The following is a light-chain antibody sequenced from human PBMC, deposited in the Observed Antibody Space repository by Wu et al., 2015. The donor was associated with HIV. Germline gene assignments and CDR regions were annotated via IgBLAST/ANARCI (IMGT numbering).Light chain of an antibody. J-gene: IGKJ1*01. CDR1: QGISSY. V-gene: IGKV1-8*01. Sequence: AIRITQSPSSLSASTGDRVTITCRASQGISSYLAWYQRKPGKAPKLLIYAASTLQSGVPSRFSGSGSGTDFTLTISCLQSEDFATYYCQQYYSYPPWTFGQGTKVEIK. CDR2: AAS. CDR3: QQYYSYPPWT.